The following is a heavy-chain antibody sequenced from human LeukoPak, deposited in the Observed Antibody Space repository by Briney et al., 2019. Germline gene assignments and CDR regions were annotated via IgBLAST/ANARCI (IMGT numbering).Heavy chain of an antibody. Sequence: SETLSLTCTVSGGSISSYYWSWIRQPPGKGLEWIGYIYYSGSTNYNPSLKSRVTISVDTSKNQFSLKLSSVTAADTAVYYCTSGATSYAFNIWGQGTMVTVSS. V-gene: IGHV4-59*01. CDR2: IYYSGST. CDR3: TSGATSYAFNI. CDR1: GGSISSYY. J-gene: IGHJ3*02.